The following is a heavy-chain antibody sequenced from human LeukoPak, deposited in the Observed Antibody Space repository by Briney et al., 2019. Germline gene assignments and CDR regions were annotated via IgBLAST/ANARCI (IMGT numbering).Heavy chain of an antibody. CDR2: ISAYNGDT. Sequence: ASMTVSFTASGYTFINYGVSWVRQAPGQGLEWLGWISAYNGDTNYAQILQGRVTMTTDTSTNTAYLELRGLRSDDTAIYYCARGAYCGGDCSSSDSFDIWGQGTMVTVSS. J-gene: IGHJ3*02. CDR3: ARGAYCGGDCSSSDSFDI. V-gene: IGHV1-18*04. CDR1: GYTFINYG. D-gene: IGHD2-21*02.